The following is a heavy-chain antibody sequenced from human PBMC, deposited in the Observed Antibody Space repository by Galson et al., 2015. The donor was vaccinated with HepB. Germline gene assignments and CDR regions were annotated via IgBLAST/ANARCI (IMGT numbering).Heavy chain of an antibody. CDR3: ARFSIRKGQIDV. J-gene: IGHJ6*04. Sequence: ETLSLTCTVSVDSISSNSYSWGWIRQPPGKGLEWVGTIYQSGNTYYSPSLHSRVTISVDTSKNQFSLKLSSVTAADTAVFYCARFSIRKGQIDVWGKGTAVTVSS. CDR1: VDSISSNSYS. V-gene: IGHV4-39*01. CDR2: IYQSGNT.